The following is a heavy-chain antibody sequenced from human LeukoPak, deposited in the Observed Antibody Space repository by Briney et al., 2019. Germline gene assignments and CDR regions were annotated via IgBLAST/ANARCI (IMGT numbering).Heavy chain of an antibody. CDR1: GGSISSSSYY. Sequence: SETLSLTCTVSGGSISSSSYYWGWIRQPPGKGLEWIGSIYYSGSTYYNPSLKSRVTISVDTSKNQFSLKLSSVTAADTAVYYCASPSEVVDPSDAFDIWGQGTMVTVSS. V-gene: IGHV4-39*01. D-gene: IGHD2-15*01. CDR3: ASPSEVVDPSDAFDI. J-gene: IGHJ3*02. CDR2: IYYSGST.